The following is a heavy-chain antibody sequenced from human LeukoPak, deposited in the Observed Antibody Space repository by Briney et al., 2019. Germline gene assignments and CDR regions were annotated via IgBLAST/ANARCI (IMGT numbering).Heavy chain of an antibody. J-gene: IGHJ3*02. CDR1: GFTFGSYT. CDR3: ARDPSVVVVPAADAFDI. Sequence: PGGSLRLSCAVSGFTFGSYTMNWVRQAPGKGLEWVSSISSSSSYIYYADSVKGRFTISRDNAKNSLYLQMNSLRAEDTAVYYCARDPSVVVVPAADAFDIWGQGTMVTVSS. V-gene: IGHV3-21*01. D-gene: IGHD2-2*01. CDR2: ISSSSSYI.